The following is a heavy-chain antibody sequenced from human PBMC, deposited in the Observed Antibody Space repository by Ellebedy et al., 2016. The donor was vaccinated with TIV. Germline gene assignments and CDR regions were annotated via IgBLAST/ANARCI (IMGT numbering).Heavy chain of an antibody. J-gene: IGHJ4*02. D-gene: IGHD3-10*01. CDR1: GFTFSSYA. Sequence: PGGSLRLSCATSGFTFSSYAMSWVRQAPGKGLEWVSAISGSGVNTYYANSVKGRFTISRDNSKNTVYLQMNSLRAEDTALYYCRAYGSGSRRAFEHWGQGTLVTVSS. CDR2: ISGSGVNT. CDR3: RAYGSGSRRAFEH. V-gene: IGHV3-23*01.